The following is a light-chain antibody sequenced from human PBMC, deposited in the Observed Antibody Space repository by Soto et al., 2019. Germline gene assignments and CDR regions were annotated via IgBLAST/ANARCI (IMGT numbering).Light chain of an antibody. Sequence: TQMTQSPSSLSASVGDRVTITCLASQDIGNNLNWFQQKSGQAPRLLVFDAFHSDTGVPSRFSGSASGTEFTSTINNLQPEDIATYFCQQYDNVPVTFGQGTRLDIK. J-gene: IGKJ5*01. CDR2: DAF. CDR3: QQYDNVPVT. V-gene: IGKV1-33*01. CDR1: QDIGNN.